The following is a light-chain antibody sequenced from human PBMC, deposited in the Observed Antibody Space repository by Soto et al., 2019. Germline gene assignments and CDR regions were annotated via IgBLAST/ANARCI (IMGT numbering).Light chain of an antibody. Sequence: VLTQSPGTLSLSTGERATLSCRASQSVSSSYLAWYQQKPGQAPRLLIYGASSRATGIPDRFSGSGSGTDFTLTISRLEPEDFAVYYCQQYGSSPTTFGQGTKVDI. CDR3: QQYGSSPTT. V-gene: IGKV3-20*01. J-gene: IGKJ1*01. CDR1: QSVSSSY. CDR2: GAS.